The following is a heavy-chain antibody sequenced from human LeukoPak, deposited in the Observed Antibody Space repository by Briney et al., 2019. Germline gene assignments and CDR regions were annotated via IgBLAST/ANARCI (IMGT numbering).Heavy chain of an antibody. CDR2: INWNGGNT. Sequence: GGSLRLSCAVSGFTYDDYGMSWVRQAPGKGLEWVSGINWNGGNTGYADSVKGRFTISRDNAKNSLYLQMDSLRAEDTALYYCARIRRGSSSWYYFDSWGQGTLVTVSS. J-gene: IGHJ4*02. CDR3: ARIRRGSSSWYYFDS. CDR1: GFTYDDYG. V-gene: IGHV3-20*04. D-gene: IGHD6-13*01.